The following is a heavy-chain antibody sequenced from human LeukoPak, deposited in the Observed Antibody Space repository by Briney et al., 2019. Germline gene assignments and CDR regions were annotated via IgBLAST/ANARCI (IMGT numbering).Heavy chain of an antibody. Sequence: GSLRLSCAASGFTFSSYAMSWVRQAPGKGLEWVSAISGSGGSTYYADSVKGRFTISRDNSKNTLYLQMNSLRAEDTAVYYCAKGIGAPILAVAGVFDYWGQGTLVTVSS. CDR1: GFTFSSYA. CDR2: ISGSGGST. V-gene: IGHV3-23*01. D-gene: IGHD6-19*01. J-gene: IGHJ4*02. CDR3: AKGIGAPILAVAGVFDY.